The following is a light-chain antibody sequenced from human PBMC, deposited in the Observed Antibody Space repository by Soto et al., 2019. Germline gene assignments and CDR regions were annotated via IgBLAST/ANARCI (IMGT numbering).Light chain of an antibody. Sequence: QSVLTQPPSVSGAPGQRVTISCTGSSSNIGAGYDVHWYQQLPGTAPKLLIYGNSNRPSGVPDRFSGSKSCTSASLAITGLQDEDEADYYCQSYDSSLSVSYVFGTGTKLTVL. CDR1: SSNIGAGYD. CDR3: QSYDSSLSVSYV. V-gene: IGLV1-40*01. CDR2: GNS. J-gene: IGLJ1*01.